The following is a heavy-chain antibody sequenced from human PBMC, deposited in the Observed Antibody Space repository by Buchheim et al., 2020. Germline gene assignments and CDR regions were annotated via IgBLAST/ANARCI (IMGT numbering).Heavy chain of an antibody. V-gene: IGHV1-46*01. D-gene: IGHD3-3*01. Sequence: QVQLVQSGAEVKKPGASVKVSCKASGYTFTSYYMHWVRQAPGQGLEWMGIINPSGGSTSYAQKFQGRVTLTRDTYQRTLNMELSSLRSEDTAVYYCARDYVLRFLEWLLPPYGMDIWGQGTT. CDR1: GYTFTSYY. CDR3: ARDYVLRFLEWLLPPYGMDI. CDR2: INPSGGST. J-gene: IGHJ6*02.